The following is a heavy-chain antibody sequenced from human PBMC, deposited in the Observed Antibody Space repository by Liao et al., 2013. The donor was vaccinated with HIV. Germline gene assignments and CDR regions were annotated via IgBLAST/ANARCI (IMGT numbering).Heavy chain of an antibody. D-gene: IGHD3-3*01. CDR3: AREIDYYDFSGGYFDY. Sequence: QVQLQESGPGLVKPSQTLSLTCTVSGGSISSGSYYWSWIRQPAGKGLEWIGRIYTSGSTNYNPSLKSRVTISVDTSKNQFSLKLSSVTAADTAVYYCAREIDYYDFSGGYFDYWGQGTLVTVSS. CDR2: IYTSGST. V-gene: IGHV4-61*02. CDR1: GGSISSGSYY. J-gene: IGHJ4*02.